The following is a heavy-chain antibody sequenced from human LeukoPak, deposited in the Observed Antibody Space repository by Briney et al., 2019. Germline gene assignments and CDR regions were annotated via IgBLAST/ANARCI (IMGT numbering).Heavy chain of an antibody. V-gene: IGHV4-39*01. CDR2: IYSSGNT. J-gene: IGHJ4*02. CDR1: GASISSSSYY. CDR3: ASAERDGFNYWIYGF. D-gene: IGHD5-24*01. Sequence: SETLSLTCTVSGASISSSSYYWAWIRQPPGKGLEWIGSIYSSGNTYYNPSLKSRVIISVDTSKNQFSLRLSSVTAADTAVYYCASAERDGFNYWIYGFWGQGTLVTVSS.